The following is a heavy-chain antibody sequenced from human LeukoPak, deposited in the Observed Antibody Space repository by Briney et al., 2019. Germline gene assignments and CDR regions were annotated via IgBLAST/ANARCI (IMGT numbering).Heavy chain of an antibody. CDR2: SSSSSSYI. Sequence: GGSLRLSCAASGFTFSSYSMNWVRQAPGKGLEWVSSSSSSSSYIYYADSVKGRFTISRDNAKNSLYLQMNSLRAEDTAVYYCARGDGDYDGSDAFDIWGQGTMVTVSS. J-gene: IGHJ3*02. CDR1: GFTFSSYS. D-gene: IGHD4-17*01. V-gene: IGHV3-21*01. CDR3: ARGDGDYDGSDAFDI.